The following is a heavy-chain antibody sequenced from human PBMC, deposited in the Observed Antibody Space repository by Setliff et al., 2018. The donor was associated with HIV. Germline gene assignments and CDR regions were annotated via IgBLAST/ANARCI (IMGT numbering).Heavy chain of an antibody. V-gene: IGHV4-34*01. Sequence: SETLSLTCAVYGGSFSGYYWSWIRQPPGKGLEWIGEINHSGSTNYNPSLKSRVTISVDTSKNQFSLKLGSVTAADTAVYYCSIAAIDDAFDIWGQGTMVTVSS. CDR2: INHSGST. CDR1: GGSFSGYY. D-gene: IGHD6-13*01. J-gene: IGHJ3*02. CDR3: SIAAIDDAFDI.